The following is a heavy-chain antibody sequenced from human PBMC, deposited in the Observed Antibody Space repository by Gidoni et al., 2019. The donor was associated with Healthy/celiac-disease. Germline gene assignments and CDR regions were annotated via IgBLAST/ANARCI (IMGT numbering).Heavy chain of an antibody. D-gene: IGHD6-6*01. CDR3: AKYHYRRSGLAY. V-gene: IGHV3-23*01. Sequence: EVQLLESGGGLVQPGGSLRLSCAASGFTFSSYASSWVRKAPGKGLEWVSAISGSGGSTYYAVSVKGRFTISRDNSKNTLYLLMHSLRAEDSAVYYCAKYHYRRSGLAYWGPGTLVTVSS. J-gene: IGHJ4*01. CDR1: GFTFSSYA. CDR2: ISGSGGST.